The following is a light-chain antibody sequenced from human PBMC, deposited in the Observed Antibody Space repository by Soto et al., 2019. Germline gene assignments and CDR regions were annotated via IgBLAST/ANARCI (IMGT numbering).Light chain of an antibody. Sequence: DIQMTQSPSTLSASVGDRVTITCRASQTISNWLAWYQQKPGKAPKLLIYDVSNLKSGVSSRFSGSGSGTEFTLTISSLQPDDFASYYCQQYDTYSYTFGQGTKVDIK. V-gene: IGKV1-5*01. CDR2: DVS. CDR3: QQYDTYSYT. J-gene: IGKJ2*01. CDR1: QTISNW.